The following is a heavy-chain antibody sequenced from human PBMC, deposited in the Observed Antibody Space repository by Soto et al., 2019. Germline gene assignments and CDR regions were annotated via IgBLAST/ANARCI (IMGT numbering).Heavy chain of an antibody. V-gene: IGHV3-23*01. CDR2: VSGAGRTT. D-gene: IGHD4-17*01. CDR3: ATPSVTTVALFDY. CDR1: GFTFVNYA. J-gene: IGHJ4*02. Sequence: EVLLLESGGGLVQPGGSLRLSCAASGFTFVNYAMNWVRQAPGKGLEWVSAVSGAGRTTYYADSVRGRFTVSRDNSKNTLYLQMDSLRADDTALYYCATPSVTTVALFDYWGRGTLVTVSS.